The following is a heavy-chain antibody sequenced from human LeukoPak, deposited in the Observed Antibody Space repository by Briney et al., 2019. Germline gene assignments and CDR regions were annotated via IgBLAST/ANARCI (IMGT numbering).Heavy chain of an antibody. D-gene: IGHD3-3*01. CDR3: ARLLAAYYDFWSGYSDNWFDP. CDR1: GFTFSIYW. CDR2: IKQDGSEK. V-gene: IGHV3-7*01. J-gene: IGHJ5*02. Sequence: GGSLRLSCAASGFTFSIYWMSWVRQAPGKGLEWVANIKQDGSEKYYVDSVKGRFTISRDNAKNSLYLQMNSLRAEDTAVYYCARLLAAYYDFWSGYSDNWFDPWGQGTLVTVSS.